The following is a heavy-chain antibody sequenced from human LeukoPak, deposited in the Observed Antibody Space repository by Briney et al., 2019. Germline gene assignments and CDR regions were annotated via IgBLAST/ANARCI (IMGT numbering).Heavy chain of an antibody. CDR2: FDPEDGET. Sequence: ASVKVSCKVSGYTLTELSMYWVRQAPGKGLEWMGGFDPEDGETIYAQKFQGRVTMAEDTSTDTAYMELSSLRSEDTAVYYCATDSLIEGSDWGQGTLVTVSS. V-gene: IGHV1-24*01. CDR1: GYTLTELS. D-gene: IGHD3-22*01. CDR3: ATDSLIEGSD. J-gene: IGHJ4*02.